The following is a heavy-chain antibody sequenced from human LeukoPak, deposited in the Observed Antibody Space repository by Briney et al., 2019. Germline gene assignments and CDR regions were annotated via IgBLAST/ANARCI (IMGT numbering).Heavy chain of an antibody. CDR1: GFTFSSYA. Sequence: GGSLRLSCAASGFTFSSYAMHWVRQAPGKGLEWVAVISYDGSNKYYADSVKGRFTISRDNSKNTLYLQMNSLRAEDTAVYYCARGPLNGVYYYYGMDVWDQGTTVTVSS. J-gene: IGHJ6*02. D-gene: IGHD2-8*01. V-gene: IGHV3-30-3*01. CDR2: ISYDGSNK. CDR3: ARGPLNGVYYYYGMDV.